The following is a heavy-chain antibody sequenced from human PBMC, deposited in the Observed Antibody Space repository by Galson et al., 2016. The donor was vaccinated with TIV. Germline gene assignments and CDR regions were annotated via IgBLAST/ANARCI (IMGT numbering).Heavy chain of an antibody. CDR2: IYPGDSDT. J-gene: IGHJ6*03. CDR3: ARSPADPQYSYYYIDV. Sequence: QSGAEVKKPGESLKISCKGSGYSFTNSYIAWVRQMPGKGLEWMAIIYPGDSDTRYSPSFQGQVTIPADKSISTAYLQWSALRASDTAMYYCARSPADPQYSYYYIDVWGKGTTVTVSS. V-gene: IGHV5-51*03. CDR1: GYSFTNSY.